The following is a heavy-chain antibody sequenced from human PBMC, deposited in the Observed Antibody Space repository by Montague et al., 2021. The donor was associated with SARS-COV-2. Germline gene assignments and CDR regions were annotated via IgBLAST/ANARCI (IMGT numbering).Heavy chain of an antibody. Sequence: SETLSLTCTVSGGSIRGYYWSWIRQTPGKGLEWIGYIYHDGSTNXNPSLKSRVTMSVDSSKNQFSLRLSSVTAADTAVYYCARYGSYFEHWGQGTLVAVSS. J-gene: IGHJ4*02. CDR1: GGSIRGYY. D-gene: IGHD1-26*01. CDR3: ARYGSYFEH. CDR2: IYHDGST. V-gene: IGHV4-59*03.